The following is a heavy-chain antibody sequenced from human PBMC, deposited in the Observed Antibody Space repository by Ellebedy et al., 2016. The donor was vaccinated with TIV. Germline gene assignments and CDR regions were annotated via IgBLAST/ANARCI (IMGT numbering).Heavy chain of an antibody. CDR3: ARDPYWDSSGYYYSYFQH. D-gene: IGHD3-22*01. CDR1: GFTFSSYW. J-gene: IGHJ1*01. V-gene: IGHV3-7*01. Sequence: LSLTCAASGFTFSSYWMSWVRQTSGKGLEWVANIKQDGSEKYYVDSVKGRFTISRDNAKNSLHLQMNRLRAEDTAVYYCARDPYWDSSGYYYSYFQHWGQGTLVTVSS. CDR2: IKQDGSEK.